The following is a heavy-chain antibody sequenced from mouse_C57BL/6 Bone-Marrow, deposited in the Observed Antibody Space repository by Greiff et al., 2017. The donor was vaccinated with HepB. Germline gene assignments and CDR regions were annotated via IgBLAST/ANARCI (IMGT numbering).Heavy chain of an antibody. D-gene: IGHD1-1*01. CDR2: IHPNSGST. Sequence: VQLQQSGAELVKPGASVKLSCKASGYTFTSYWMHWVKQRPGQGLEWIGMIHPNSGSTNYNEKFKSKATLTVDKSSSTAYMQLSSLTSEDSAVYYCARGGITTVVAPEGYAMDYWGQGTSVTVSS. CDR1: GYTFTSYW. J-gene: IGHJ4*01. CDR3: ARGGITTVVAPEGYAMDY. V-gene: IGHV1-64*01.